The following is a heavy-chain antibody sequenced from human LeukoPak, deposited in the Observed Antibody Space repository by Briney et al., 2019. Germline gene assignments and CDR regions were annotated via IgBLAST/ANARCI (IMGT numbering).Heavy chain of an antibody. D-gene: IGHD3-10*01. Sequence: SGGSLRLSCAASGLTFSNYWMYWVRQAPGRGPLWVSRISGDGITTYYAGSVKGRFTISRDNAKNTLYLQMHSLRAEDSAVYYCARGFYGSGNSWGHGTLVTVSS. CDR1: GLTFSNYW. CDR2: ISGDGITT. V-gene: IGHV3-74*01. J-gene: IGHJ4*01. CDR3: ARGFYGSGNS.